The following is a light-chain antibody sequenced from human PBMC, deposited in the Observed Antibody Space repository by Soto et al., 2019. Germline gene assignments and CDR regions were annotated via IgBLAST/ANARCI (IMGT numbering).Light chain of an antibody. V-gene: IGLV2-23*02. J-gene: IGLJ1*01. Sequence: SALTQPASVSGSPGQSMNISCTGTSSDVGSYNLVSWYQQHPGKAPKLMIYEVSKRPSGVSNRFSGSKSGNTASLTISGLQAEDEADYYCCSYAGSYYVFGTGTKVTVL. CDR2: EVS. CDR1: SSDVGSYNL. CDR3: CSYAGSYYV.